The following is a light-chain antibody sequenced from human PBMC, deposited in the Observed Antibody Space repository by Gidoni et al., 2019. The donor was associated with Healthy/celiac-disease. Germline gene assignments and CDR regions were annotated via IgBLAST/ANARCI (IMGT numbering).Light chain of an antibody. CDR1: QSISSY. CDR2: AAS. V-gene: IGKV1-39*01. CDR3: QQSYSTPQYT. J-gene: IGKJ2*01. Sequence: DIQMTQSPSSLSASVGDRVTITCRARQSISSYLNWYQQKPGKAPKLLIYAASSLQSGVPSRFSGSGSGTDFTITISSLQPEDFATYYCQQSYSTPQYTFGQXTKLEIK.